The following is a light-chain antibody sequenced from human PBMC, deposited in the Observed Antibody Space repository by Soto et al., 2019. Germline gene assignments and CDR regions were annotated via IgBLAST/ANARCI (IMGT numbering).Light chain of an antibody. CDR1: QSVSSK. V-gene: IGKV3-15*01. CDR3: QQSYSTPRT. CDR2: GAS. Sequence: EIVMTQSPATLSVSPGEGATLSCRASQSVSSKLAWYQKKPGQAPRLLIYGASTRATGIPSRFIGSGSGTDFTLTISSLQPEDVATYYCQQSYSTPRTLGQGTKVDIK. J-gene: IGKJ1*01.